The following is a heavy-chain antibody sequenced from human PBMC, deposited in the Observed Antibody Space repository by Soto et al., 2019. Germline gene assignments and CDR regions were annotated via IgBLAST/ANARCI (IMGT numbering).Heavy chain of an antibody. CDR3: AMIVGWSGGSSGMGV. J-gene: IGHJ6*02. D-gene: IGHD3-22*01. V-gene: IGHV3-72*01. Sequence: EVQLVESGGGLVQPGGSLRLSCAASGLIFSDYHMDWFRQAPGEGLEWVGRIRRKANSYTTEYAASVKGRFTISRDDSMDSLYLQMTSLKSEDTVVFYCAMIVGWSGGSSGMGVWGRGTTVTVSS. CDR2: IRRKANSYTT. CDR1: GLIFSDYH.